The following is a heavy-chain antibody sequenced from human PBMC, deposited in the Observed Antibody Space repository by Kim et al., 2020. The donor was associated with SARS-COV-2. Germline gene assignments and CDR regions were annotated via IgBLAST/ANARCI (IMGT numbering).Heavy chain of an antibody. CDR3: AREGYCTDPSCYRSQAFAI. CDR2: ISGHNGKT. Sequence: ASVKVSCKASGYSFPRYGISWVRQAPGQGLEWMGWISGHNGKTKYPEKLQVRVTMTTDTSTSTAYMEVRSLRPDDTAVYYWAREGYCTDPSCYRSQAFAIGGEGTIDAVSS. D-gene: IGHD2-8*02. CDR1: GYSFPRYG. J-gene: IGHJ3*02. V-gene: IGHV1-18*01.